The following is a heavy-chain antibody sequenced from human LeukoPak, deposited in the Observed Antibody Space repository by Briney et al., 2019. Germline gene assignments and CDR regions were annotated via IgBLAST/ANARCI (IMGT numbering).Heavy chain of an antibody. V-gene: IGHV4-39*07. Sequence: PSETLSLTCTVSGGSISSHYWGWIRQPPGKGLEWIGSIYHSGSTYYNPSLKSRVTISVDTSKNQFSLKLSSVTAADTAIYYCASQGGPWGQGTLVTVSS. J-gene: IGHJ5*02. CDR2: IYHSGST. CDR1: GGSISSHY. D-gene: IGHD2-15*01. CDR3: ASQGGP.